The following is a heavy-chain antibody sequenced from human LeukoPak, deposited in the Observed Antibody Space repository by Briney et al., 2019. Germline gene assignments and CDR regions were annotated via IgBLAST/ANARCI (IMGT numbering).Heavy chain of an antibody. CDR2: ISAYNGDT. Sequence: ASVKVSCKASGYSFTTYGISWVRQAPGQGLEWMGWISAYNGDTNYAQKLQGRVTMTTDTSTSTAYMELRSLRSDDTAVYYCARSPIAYYYDSSRGYYYYYYMDVWGKGTTVTISS. J-gene: IGHJ6*03. V-gene: IGHV1-18*01. CDR1: GYSFTTYG. CDR3: ARSPIAYYYDSSRGYYYYYYMDV. D-gene: IGHD3-22*01.